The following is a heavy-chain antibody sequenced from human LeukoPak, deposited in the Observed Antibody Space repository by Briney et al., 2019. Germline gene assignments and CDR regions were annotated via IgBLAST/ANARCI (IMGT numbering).Heavy chain of an antibody. CDR3: AKGKRITIFRGAFDI. CDR1: GFTFSSYW. J-gene: IGHJ3*02. D-gene: IGHD3-9*01. V-gene: IGHV3-74*01. Sequence: GGSLRLSCAASGFTFSSYWMHWVRQAPGKGLVWVSRINSDGSSTSYADSVKGRFTISRDNAKNTLYLQMNSLRAEDTAVYYCAKGKRITIFRGAFDIWGQGTMVTVSS. CDR2: INSDGSST.